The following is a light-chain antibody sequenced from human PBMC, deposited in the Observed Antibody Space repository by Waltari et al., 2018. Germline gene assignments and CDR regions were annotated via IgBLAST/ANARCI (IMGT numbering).Light chain of an antibody. CDR2: GAS. CDR3: QQYGSSPPLT. Sequence: EIVLTQSPGTLSLSHGERATLSCRASQRVSSSYLAWYQQKPGQAPRLLIYGASSRATGIPDRFSGSGSGTDFTLTISRLEPEDFAVYYCQQYGSSPPLTFGGGTKVEIK. CDR1: QRVSSSY. V-gene: IGKV3-20*01. J-gene: IGKJ4*01.